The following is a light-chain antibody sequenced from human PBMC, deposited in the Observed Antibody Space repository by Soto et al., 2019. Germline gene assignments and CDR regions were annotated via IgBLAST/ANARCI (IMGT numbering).Light chain of an antibody. CDR1: NSDVGGYNY. Sequence: QSALTQPASVSGSPGQSIAISCTGTNSDVGGYNYVSWYQHHPGKAPKLMIYEVSNRPSGVSNRCSGSKSGNTASLTISCLQDEDEADYYCSSYTTSTPWVFGGGTKLTVL. J-gene: IGLJ3*02. V-gene: IGLV2-14*01. CDR3: SSYTTSTPWV. CDR2: EVS.